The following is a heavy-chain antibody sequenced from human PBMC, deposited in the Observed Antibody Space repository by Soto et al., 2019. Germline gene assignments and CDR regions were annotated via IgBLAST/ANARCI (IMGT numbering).Heavy chain of an antibody. CDR3: AKRKCVSTSCYGDHNYGLDF. CDR1: GFTFSNYA. CDR2: ISHSGGST. Sequence: GGSLRLSCVASGFTFSNYAMSWVRQAPGRGLEWVSVISHSGGSTYYAESVKGRFTISRDNSKNTLYLQMNSLRAEDTGVYYCAKRKCVSTSCYGDHNYGLDFWGQGTRVT. D-gene: IGHD2-2*01. J-gene: IGHJ6*02. V-gene: IGHV3-23*01.